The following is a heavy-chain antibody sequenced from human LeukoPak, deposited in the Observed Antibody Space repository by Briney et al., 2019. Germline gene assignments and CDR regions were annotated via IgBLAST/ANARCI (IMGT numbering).Heavy chain of an antibody. J-gene: IGHJ4*02. CDR1: GASISSYY. CDR3: TRHEGSSGWLNY. Sequence: SETLSLTCTVSGASISSYYWSWIRQPPGKGLEWVGYIYYSGSANYNTTNYNPPLKSRVAISVDTSKNQFSLKLSSVTAADTAVYYCTRHEGSSGWLNYWGQGTLVTVSS. D-gene: IGHD6-19*01. V-gene: IGHV4-59*08. CDR2: IYYSGSANYNTT.